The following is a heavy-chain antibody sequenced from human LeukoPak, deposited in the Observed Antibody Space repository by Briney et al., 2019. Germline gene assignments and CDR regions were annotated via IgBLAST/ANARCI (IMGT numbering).Heavy chain of an antibody. J-gene: IGHJ6*02. Sequence: GGSLRLSCAASGFTFSSYAMSWVRQAPGKGLEWVSVIYSGGSTYYADSVKGRFTISRDNSKNTLYLQMNSLRAEDTAVYYCARVLYGSAYGMDVWGQGTTVTVSS. D-gene: IGHD3-10*01. CDR2: IYSGGST. CDR1: GFTFSSYA. CDR3: ARVLYGSAYGMDV. V-gene: IGHV3-66*01.